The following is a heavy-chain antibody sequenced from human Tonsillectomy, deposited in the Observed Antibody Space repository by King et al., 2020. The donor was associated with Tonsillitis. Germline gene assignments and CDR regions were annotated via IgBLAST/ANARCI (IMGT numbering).Heavy chain of an antibody. CDR1: GFTFSSYD. CDR2: ISYDGSDK. CDR3: TRDADGYYFDH. Sequence: QVQLVESGGGVVQPGRSLRLSCAASGFTFSSYDMHWVRQAPGKGLEWVAVISYDGSDKYYADSVQGRFTISRDISKNKLYLQMNSLRPEDTAVYYCTRDADGYYFDHWGQGTLVTVSS. J-gene: IGHJ4*02. D-gene: IGHD3-10*01. V-gene: IGHV3-30*04.